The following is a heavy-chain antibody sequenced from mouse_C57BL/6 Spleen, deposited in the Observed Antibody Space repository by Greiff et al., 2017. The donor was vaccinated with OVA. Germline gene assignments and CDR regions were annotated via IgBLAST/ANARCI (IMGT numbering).Heavy chain of an antibody. V-gene: IGHV1-59*01. Sequence: VQLQQPGAELVRPGTSVKLSCKASGYTFTSYWMHWVKQRPGQGLEWIGVINPSDSYTNYNQKFKGKATLTVDTSSSTAYMQLSSLTSEESAVYYCARGYGNCDYWGQGTTLTVSS. CDR2: INPSDSYT. CDR3: ARGYGNCDY. D-gene: IGHD2-1*01. CDR1: GYTFTSYW. J-gene: IGHJ2*01.